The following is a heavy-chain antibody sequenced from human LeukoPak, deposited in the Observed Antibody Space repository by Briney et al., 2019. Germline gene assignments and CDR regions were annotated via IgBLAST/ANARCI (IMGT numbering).Heavy chain of an antibody. CDR3: ARDEGTMVRGVIITFGAWFDP. V-gene: IGHV4-4*08. J-gene: IGHJ5*02. D-gene: IGHD3-10*01. CDR2: IHTSGNT. Sequence: TSETLSLTCTVSGGSISSYYWSWIRQPPGKGLEWIGHIHTSGNTNYNPSLKSRVTISVDTSKNQFSLKLSSVTAADTAVYYCARDEGTMVRGVIITFGAWFDPWGQGTLVTVSS. CDR1: GGSISSYY.